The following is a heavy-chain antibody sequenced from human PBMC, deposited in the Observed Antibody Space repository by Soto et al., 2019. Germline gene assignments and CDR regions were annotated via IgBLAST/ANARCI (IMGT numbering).Heavy chain of an antibody. J-gene: IGHJ4*02. D-gene: IGHD3-10*01. V-gene: IGHV4-30-4*01. CDR1: GGSISSGDYY. CDR2: IYYSGST. CDR3: AREGIPPGDFDY. Sequence: SETLSLTCTVSGGSISSGDYYWSWIRQPPGKGLEWIGYIYYSGSTYYNPSLKSRVTISVDTSKNQFSLKLSSVTASDTAVYYCAREGIPPGDFDYWGQGTLVTVSS.